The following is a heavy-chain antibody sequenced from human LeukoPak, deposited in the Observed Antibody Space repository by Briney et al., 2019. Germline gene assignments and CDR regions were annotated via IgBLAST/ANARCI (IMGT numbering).Heavy chain of an antibody. V-gene: IGHV4-4*07. CDR3: ASYTCGGDCYSSPGKAFDI. D-gene: IGHD2-21*01. CDR2: IYTSGST. CDR1: GGSISSYY. Sequence: SETLSLTCTVSGGSISSYYWSWIRQPAGKGLEWIGRIYTSGSTNYNPSLKSRVTMSVDTSKNQFSLKLSPVTAADTAVYYCASYTCGGDCYSSPGKAFDIWGQGTMVTVSS. J-gene: IGHJ3*02.